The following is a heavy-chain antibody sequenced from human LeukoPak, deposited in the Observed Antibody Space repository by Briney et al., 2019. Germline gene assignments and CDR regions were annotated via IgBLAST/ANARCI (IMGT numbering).Heavy chain of an antibody. V-gene: IGHV4-39*07. Sequence: PSETLSLTCSVSGGSISSNSDYWGWIRQSPVKGLEWIGNIHYRGSTYSNPSLKNRVSISVDTSKNQLSLKLSSVTAADTAIYYCAIWSPYYFDYWGQGTLVTVSS. J-gene: IGHJ4*02. CDR3: AIWSPYYFDY. CDR2: IHYRGST. D-gene: IGHD2-8*02. CDR1: GGSISSNSDY.